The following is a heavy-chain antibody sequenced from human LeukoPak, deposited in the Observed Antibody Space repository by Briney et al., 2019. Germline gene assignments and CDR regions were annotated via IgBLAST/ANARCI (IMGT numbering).Heavy chain of an antibody. CDR2: IISIFGTA. Sequence: SVKVSCKASGGTFSSYAISWVRQAPGQGLEWMGGIISIFGTANYAQKCQGRVTITADESTSTAYMELSSLRSEDTAVYYCARGEDDATSYYYMDVWGKGTTVTVSS. V-gene: IGHV1-69*13. J-gene: IGHJ6*03. CDR1: GGTFSSYA. CDR3: ARGEDDATSYYYMDV. D-gene: IGHD1-1*01.